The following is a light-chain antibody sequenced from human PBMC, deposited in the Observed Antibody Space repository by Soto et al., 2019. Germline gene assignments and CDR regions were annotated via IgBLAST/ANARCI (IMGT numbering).Light chain of an antibody. J-gene: IGKJ3*01. V-gene: IGKV3-11*01. CDR2: DAS. CDR3: QPRNYWLFS. Sequence: EIVLTQSPATLSLSPGERATLSCRASQSVSSYLAWYQQKPGQAPRLLIYDASNRATVIPARFSVCGSGTDFTFTISSLEPDYLAVYYCQPRNYWLFSFGPGTKVDIK. CDR1: QSVSSY.